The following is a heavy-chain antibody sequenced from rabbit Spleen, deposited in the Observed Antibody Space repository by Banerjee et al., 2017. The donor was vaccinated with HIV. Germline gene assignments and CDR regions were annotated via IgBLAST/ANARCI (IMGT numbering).Heavy chain of an antibody. J-gene: IGHJ4*01. Sequence: QSLEESGGDLVKPGASLTLTCTASGFSFSSSYYMCWVRQAPGKGLECIACIYAGSSGSTYYANWAKGRFTISKTSSTTVTLQMTSLTVADTATYFCARGSAAMTMVITGYYLSLWGPGTLVTVS. V-gene: IGHV1S40*01. CDR3: ARGSAAMTMVITGYYLSL. D-gene: IGHD2-1*01. CDR1: GFSFSSSYY. CDR2: IYAGSSGST.